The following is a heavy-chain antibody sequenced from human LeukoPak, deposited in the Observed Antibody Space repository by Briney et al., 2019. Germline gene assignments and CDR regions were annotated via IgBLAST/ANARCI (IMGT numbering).Heavy chain of an antibody. CDR3: ARGSRIQLWSGDDAFDI. CDR1: GGSISSYY. J-gene: IGHJ3*02. D-gene: IGHD5-18*01. CDR2: IYYSGST. Sequence: SETLSLTCTVSGGSISSYYWSWIRQPPGKGLEWIGYIYYSGSTNYNPSLKSRVTISVDTSKNQFSLKLSSVTAADTAVYYCARGSRIQLWSGDDAFDIWGQGTMVTVSS. V-gene: IGHV4-59*01.